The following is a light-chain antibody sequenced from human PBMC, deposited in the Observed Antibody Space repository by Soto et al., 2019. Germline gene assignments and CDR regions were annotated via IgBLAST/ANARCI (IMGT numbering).Light chain of an antibody. CDR3: QQRSNWTLT. CDR2: GAS. CDR1: QSVSNNY. Sequence: EIVLTQSPGTLSLSPGERATLSCRASQSVSNNYLAWYQQKPGQAPRLLIYGASNRATGIPDRFSGSGSGTDFTLTISSLEPEDFAVYYCQQRSNWTLTFGGGTKVEIK. V-gene: IGKV3D-20*02. J-gene: IGKJ4*01.